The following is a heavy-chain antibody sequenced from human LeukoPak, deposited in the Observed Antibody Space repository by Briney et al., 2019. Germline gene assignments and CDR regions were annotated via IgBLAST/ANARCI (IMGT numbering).Heavy chain of an antibody. D-gene: IGHD5-24*01. V-gene: IGHV3-48*01. J-gene: IGHJ4*02. CDR3: ARDYKYAFDN. CDR2: IGIDSGNT. CDR1: GFTFSDYS. Sequence: GGSLRLSCAASGFTFSDYSMNWVRQAPGKGLEWITYIGIDSGNTNYADSVKGRFTISGDKAKNSLYLQMNSLRVEDTAVYYCARDYKYAFDNWGQGTLVTVSS.